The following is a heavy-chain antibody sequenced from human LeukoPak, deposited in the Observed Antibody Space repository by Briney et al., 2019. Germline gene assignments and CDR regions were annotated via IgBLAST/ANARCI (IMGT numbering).Heavy chain of an antibody. Sequence: SQTLSLTCTVSGGSISSGGYYWSWIRQHPGKGLEWIGYIYYSGSTYYNPSPKSRVAISVDTSKNQFSPKLSSVTAADTAVYYCARVSRYYEDYWGQGTLVTVSS. CDR2: IYYSGST. CDR1: GGSISSGGYY. J-gene: IGHJ4*02. V-gene: IGHV4-31*03. D-gene: IGHD3-3*01. CDR3: ARVSRYYEDY.